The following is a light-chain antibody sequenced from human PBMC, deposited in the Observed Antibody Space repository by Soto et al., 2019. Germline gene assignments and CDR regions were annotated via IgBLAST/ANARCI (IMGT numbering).Light chain of an antibody. Sequence: EIVLTQSPGTLSWSPLEIGTLSCRASQSVTSDYLAWYQQKPGQAPRLLIYGASTRATGIPAWFSGSGSGTDFTLTISRLEPEDFAMYYCQQYGSSPTFGQGTKVDIK. J-gene: IGKJ1*01. CDR3: QQYGSSPT. CDR2: GAS. V-gene: IGKV3-20*01. CDR1: QSVTSDY.